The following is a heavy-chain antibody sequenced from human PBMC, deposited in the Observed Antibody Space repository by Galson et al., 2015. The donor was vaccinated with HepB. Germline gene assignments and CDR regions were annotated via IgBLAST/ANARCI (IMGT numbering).Heavy chain of an antibody. V-gene: IGHV1-18*04. CDR3: ARNLMYNDDFDN. J-gene: IGHJ3*02. CDR2: ISAYNGNT. Sequence: SVKVSCKASGYTFTSYGISWVRQAPGQGLEWMGWISAYNGNTNYAQNLQRRVTMTTDTSTSADYMELRSLGSDDTAVYYCARNLMYNDDFDNWGQGTMVTVSS. D-gene: IGHD1-14*01. CDR1: GYTFTSYG.